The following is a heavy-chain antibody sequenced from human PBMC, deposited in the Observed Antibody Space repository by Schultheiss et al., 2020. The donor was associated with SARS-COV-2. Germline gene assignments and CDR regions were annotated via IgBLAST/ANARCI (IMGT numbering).Heavy chain of an antibody. CDR1: GYTFTSYG. CDR2: ISAYNGNT. D-gene: IGHD2-2*01. J-gene: IGHJ5*02. Sequence: ASVKVSCKASGYTFTSYGISWVRQAPGQGLEWMGWISAYNGNTNYAQKLQGRVTMTTDTSTSTAYMELRSLRSDDTAVYYCARDGGVGCSSTSCHPFDPWGQGTLVTVSS. CDR3: ARDGGVGCSSTSCHPFDP. V-gene: IGHV1-18*01.